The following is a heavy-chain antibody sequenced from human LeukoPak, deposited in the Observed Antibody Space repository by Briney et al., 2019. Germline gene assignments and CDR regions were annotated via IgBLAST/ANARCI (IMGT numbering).Heavy chain of an antibody. CDR2: IYYSGST. V-gene: IGHV4-39*01. D-gene: IGHD3-16*01. Sequence: PSETLSLTCTVSGGSISSSSYYWGWIRQPPGKGLEWIGSIYYSGSTYYNPSLKSRVTISVDTSKNQLSLKLSSVTAADTAVYYCARRMITFGGNDYWGQGTLVPVSS. J-gene: IGHJ4*02. CDR3: ARRMITFGGNDY. CDR1: GGSISSSSYY.